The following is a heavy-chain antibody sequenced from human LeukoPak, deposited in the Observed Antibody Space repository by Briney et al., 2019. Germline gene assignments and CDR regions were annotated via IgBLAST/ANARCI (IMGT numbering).Heavy chain of an antibody. CDR2: ISSSGTTI. D-gene: IGHD3-10*01. CDR3: ARPDGDYYYGSGSYSHY. CDR1: GFPFRSYE. V-gene: IGHV3-48*03. J-gene: IGHJ4*02. Sequence: QPGGSLRLFCAASGFPFRSYEMNWPRQAPGEAREGVSYISSSGTTIYYADSVKGRFTISRDNAKNSLYLQMNRLRAEDTAVYYCARPDGDYYYGSGSYSHYWGQGTLVTVSS.